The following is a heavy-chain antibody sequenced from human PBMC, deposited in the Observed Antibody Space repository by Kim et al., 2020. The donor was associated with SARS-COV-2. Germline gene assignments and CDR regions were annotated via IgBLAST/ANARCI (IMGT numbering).Heavy chain of an antibody. Sequence: SETLSLTCAVYGGSFSGYYWSWIRQPPGKGLEWIGEINHSGSTNYNPSLKSRVTISVDTSKNQFSLKLSSVTAADTAVYYCARAYYDFWSEYGMDVWGQGTTVTVSS. CDR1: GGSFSGYY. D-gene: IGHD3-3*01. CDR3: ARAYYDFWSEYGMDV. CDR2: INHSGST. V-gene: IGHV4-34*01. J-gene: IGHJ6*02.